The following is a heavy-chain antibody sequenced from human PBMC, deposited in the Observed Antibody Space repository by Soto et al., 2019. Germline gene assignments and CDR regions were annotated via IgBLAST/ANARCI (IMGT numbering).Heavy chain of an antibody. Sequence: LRLSCAASGFTFSSYGMHWVRQAPGKGLEWVAVIWYDGSNKYYADSVKGRFTISRDNSKNTLYLQMNSLRAEDTAVYYCAASPTGTHYYGMDVWGQGTTVTVSS. CDR1: GFTFSSYG. J-gene: IGHJ6*02. CDR2: IWYDGSNK. V-gene: IGHV3-33*01. CDR3: AASPTGTHYYGMDV. D-gene: IGHD1-1*01.